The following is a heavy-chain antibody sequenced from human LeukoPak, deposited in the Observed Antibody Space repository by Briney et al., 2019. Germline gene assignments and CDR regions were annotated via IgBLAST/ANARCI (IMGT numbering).Heavy chain of an antibody. V-gene: IGHV3-21*01. CDR3: ARDREDAFDI. CDR1: GFTFSSYS. J-gene: IGHJ3*02. CDR2: ISSSSSYI. D-gene: IGHD1-26*01. Sequence: GGSLRLSCAASGFTFSSYSMNWVRQAPGKGREWVSSISSSSSYIYYADPVKGRFTISRDNAKNSLYLQMNSLRAEDTAVYYCARDREDAFDIWGQGTMVTVSS.